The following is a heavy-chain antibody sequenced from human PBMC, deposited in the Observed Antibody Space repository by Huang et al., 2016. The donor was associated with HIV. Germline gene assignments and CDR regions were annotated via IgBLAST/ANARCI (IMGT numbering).Heavy chain of an antibody. J-gene: IGHJ3*02. CDR3: ARDPKYHRIGYYRQRRGIDI. D-gene: IGHD3-22*01. CDR1: GYTFTSYG. Sequence: QIQLMQSGPELKQPGASVKVSCKASGYTFTSYGITWVRQAPGQGPEWVGWISAANSDTEDEQKFQGRVTLTTDTTTNIADMELRSLRSDDTAKYYCARDPKYHRIGYYRQRRGIDIWGQGTMVIVSS. V-gene: IGHV1-18*01. CDR2: ISAANSDT.